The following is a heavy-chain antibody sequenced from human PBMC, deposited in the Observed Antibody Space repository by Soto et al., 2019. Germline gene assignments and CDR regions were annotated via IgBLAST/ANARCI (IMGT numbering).Heavy chain of an antibody. CDR2: ISAYNGNT. D-gene: IGHD3-22*01. CDR3: ARKGRTLYYYDSSGYYDY. J-gene: IGHJ4*02. Sequence: ASVKVSCKASGYTFTSYGISWVRQAPGQGLEWMGWISAYNGNTNYAQKLQGRVTMTTDTSTSTAYMELRSLRSDDTAVYYCARKGRTLYYYDSSGYYDYWGQGTLVTVSS. CDR1: GYTFTSYG. V-gene: IGHV1-18*01.